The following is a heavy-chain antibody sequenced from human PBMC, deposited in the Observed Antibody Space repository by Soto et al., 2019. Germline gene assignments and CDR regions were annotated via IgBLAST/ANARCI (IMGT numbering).Heavy chain of an antibody. V-gene: IGHV4-59*01. Sequence: SETLSLTCTVSGGSISSYYWSWIRQPPGKGLEWIGYIYYSGSTNYNPPLKSRVTISVDTSKNQFSLKLSSVTAADTAVYYCAREVDSSSWANWFDPWGQGTLVTAPQ. CDR2: IYYSGST. CDR1: GGSISSYY. J-gene: IGHJ5*02. D-gene: IGHD6-13*01. CDR3: AREVDSSSWANWFDP.